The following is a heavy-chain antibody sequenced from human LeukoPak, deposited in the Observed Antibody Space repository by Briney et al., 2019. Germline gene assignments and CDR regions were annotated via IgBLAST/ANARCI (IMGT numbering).Heavy chain of an antibody. D-gene: IGHD2-15*01. CDR2: IYYSGST. CDR3: ASAAQTLGYCSGGSCYSSRPFDY. Sequence: SETLSLTCTVSGGSISSSSYCWGWIGQPPGKGLEWIGSIYYSGSTYYNPSLKSRVTIPVDTSKNQFSLKLSSVTAADTAVYYCASAAQTLGYCSGGSCYSSRPFDYWGQGTLVSVSS. V-gene: IGHV4-39*01. J-gene: IGHJ4*02. CDR1: GGSISSSSYC.